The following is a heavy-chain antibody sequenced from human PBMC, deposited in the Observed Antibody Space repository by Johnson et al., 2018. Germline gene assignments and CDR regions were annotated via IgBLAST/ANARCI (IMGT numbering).Heavy chain of an antibody. CDR1: GYTLTSYY. CDR3: GRGCTSCFFIDY. D-gene: IGHD2-2*01. V-gene: IGHV1-46*01. Sequence: QVQLGQSGAEVKKPGASVKVSCKASGYTLTSYYMHWVRQAPGQEFEWMGIINPTDGTTIYAQKFQGRVTMTRETSTSTVYMELSSLRSEDTAIYYWGRGCTSCFFIDYWGQGTLVTVSS. CDR2: INPTDGTT. J-gene: IGHJ4*02.